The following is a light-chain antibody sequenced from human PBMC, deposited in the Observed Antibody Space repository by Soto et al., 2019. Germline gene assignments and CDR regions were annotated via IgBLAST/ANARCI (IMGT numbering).Light chain of an antibody. Sequence: QSVLTQPASVSGSPGQSITISCTGTSSDIGGYNYVSWYQQHPVKAPKLMIYDVSYRPSGVSNRFSGSKSGNTASLTISRLQAEDEADYYCSSYTSSSTLVVFGGGTKLTVL. CDR3: SSYTSSSTLVV. J-gene: IGLJ2*01. CDR2: DVS. V-gene: IGLV2-14*01. CDR1: SSDIGGYNY.